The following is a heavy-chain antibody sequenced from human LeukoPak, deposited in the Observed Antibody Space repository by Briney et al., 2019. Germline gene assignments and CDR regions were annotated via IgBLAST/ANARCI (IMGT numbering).Heavy chain of an antibody. Sequence: GGSLRLSCAASGFTFSSYSMNWVRKAPGKGLEWVSYISSSSSTIYYADSVKGRFTISRDNAKNSLYLQMNSLRAEDTAVYYCARGGYSSSWYYMVYWGQGTLVTVSS. CDR1: GFTFSSYS. CDR3: ARGGYSSSWYYMVY. CDR2: ISSSSSTI. J-gene: IGHJ4*02. V-gene: IGHV3-48*01. D-gene: IGHD6-13*01.